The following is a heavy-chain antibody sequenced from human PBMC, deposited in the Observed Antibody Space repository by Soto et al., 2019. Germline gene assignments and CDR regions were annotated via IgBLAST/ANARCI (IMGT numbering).Heavy chain of an antibody. CDR1: GFSFSSYA. J-gene: IGHJ4*02. CDR3: ARDRERDDWYEDY. CDR2: ISSSDGST. V-gene: IGHV3-23*01. Sequence: EVQLLESGGGLVQPGGSLRLSCVASGFSFSSYAMSWVRQAPGKGLGWVSVISSSDGSTYYADSVKGRFTISRDNSKNTLYLQMNSLRAEDTAVYYCARDRERDDWYEDYWGQGTLVTVSS. D-gene: IGHD3-9*01.